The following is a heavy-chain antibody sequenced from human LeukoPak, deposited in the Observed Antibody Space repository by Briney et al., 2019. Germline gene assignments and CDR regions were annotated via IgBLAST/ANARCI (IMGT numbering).Heavy chain of an antibody. CDR3: ARAQKVLRYFDWSDPLSRWFDP. CDR2: INHSGST. J-gene: IGHJ5*02. V-gene: IGHV4-34*01. D-gene: IGHD3-9*01. CDR1: GGSFSGYY. Sequence: SETLSLTCAVYGGSFSGYYWSWIRQPPGKGLEWIGEINHSGSTNYNPSLKSRVTISVDTSKNQFSLKLSSVTAADTAVYYCARAQKVLRYFDWSDPLSRWFDPWGQGTLVTVSS.